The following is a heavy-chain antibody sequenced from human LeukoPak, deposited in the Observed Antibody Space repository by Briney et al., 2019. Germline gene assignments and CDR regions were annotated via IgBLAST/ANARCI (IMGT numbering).Heavy chain of an antibody. CDR3: ARNSPYGSGREP. D-gene: IGHD3-10*01. Sequence: ASVKVSCKASGYTFTSYDINWVRQATGQGLEWMGWMNPNSGNTGYAQKFQGRVTMTRNTSISTAYMELSSLRSEDTAVYYCARNSPYGSGREPWGQGTLVTVSS. V-gene: IGHV1-8*01. CDR1: GYTFTSYD. J-gene: IGHJ5*02. CDR2: MNPNSGNT.